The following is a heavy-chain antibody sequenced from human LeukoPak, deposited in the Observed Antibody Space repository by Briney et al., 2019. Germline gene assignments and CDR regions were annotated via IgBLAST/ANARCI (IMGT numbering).Heavy chain of an antibody. J-gene: IGHJ5*02. CDR1: GYTFTSYY. V-gene: IGHV1-46*01. CDR3: ARWAGYYFWFDP. D-gene: IGHD3-16*01. Sequence: ASVKVSCKASGYTFTSYYMHWVRQAPGQGLEWMGIINSSGGSTSYAQKFQGRVTITADESTSTAYMELSSLRSEDTAVYYCARWAGYYFWFDPWGQGTLVTVSS. CDR2: INSSGGST.